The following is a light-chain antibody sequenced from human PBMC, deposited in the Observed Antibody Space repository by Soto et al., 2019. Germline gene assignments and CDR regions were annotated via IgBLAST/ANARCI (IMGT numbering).Light chain of an antibody. CDR2: DAS. J-gene: IGKJ5*01. CDR1: QSISSW. V-gene: IGKV1-5*01. CDR3: QQSYSTPGT. Sequence: DIQMTQSPSTLSASVGYRVTITCRASQSISSWLAWYQQKPGXAPKLLIYDASSLESGVPSRFSGSGSGTNFTLTISSLQPEDFATYYCQQSYSTPGTFGQGTRLEIK.